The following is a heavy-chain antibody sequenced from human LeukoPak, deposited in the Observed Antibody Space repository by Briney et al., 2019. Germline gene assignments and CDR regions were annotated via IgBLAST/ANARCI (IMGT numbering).Heavy chain of an antibody. CDR1: GFTFFSYT. D-gene: IGHD3-16*01. J-gene: IGHJ5*02. Sequence: GGSLRLSCAASGFTFFSYTMNWVRQAPGKGLEWVSLINWDGGTTYYTDSVKGRFTVSRDNSKNTVYLQMGSLRAEDMAVYYCARASYGFGNTWFDPWGQGTLVTVSS. V-gene: IGHV3-64*02. CDR2: INWDGGTT. CDR3: ARASYGFGNTWFDP.